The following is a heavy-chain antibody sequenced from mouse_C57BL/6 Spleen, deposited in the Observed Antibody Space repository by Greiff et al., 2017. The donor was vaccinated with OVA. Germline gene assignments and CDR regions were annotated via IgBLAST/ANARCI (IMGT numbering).Heavy chain of an antibody. CDR3: ARHYYYGSSYAMDY. Sequence: QVQLKQPGAELVMPGASVKLSCKASGYTFTSYWMHWVKQRPGQGLEWIGEIDPSDSYTNYNQKFKGKSTLTVDKSSSTAYMQLSSLTSEDPAVYYCARHYYYGSSYAMDYWGQGTSVTVSS. CDR2: IDPSDSYT. CDR1: GYTFTSYW. D-gene: IGHD1-1*01. V-gene: IGHV1-69*01. J-gene: IGHJ4*01.